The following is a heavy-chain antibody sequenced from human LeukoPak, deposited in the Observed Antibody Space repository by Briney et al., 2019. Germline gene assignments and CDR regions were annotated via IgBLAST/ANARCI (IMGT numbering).Heavy chain of an antibody. CDR1: GGSISSSNW. CDR3: AREGHLGYYGMDV. D-gene: IGHD3-3*02. CDR2: IYHSGST. J-gene: IGHJ6*02. Sequence: PSETLSLTCAVSGGSISSSNWWSWVRQPPGKGLEWIGEIYHSGSTNYNPSLKSRVTISVDKSKNQFSLELSSVTAADTAVYYYAREGHLGYYGMDVWGQGTTVTVSS. V-gene: IGHV4-4*02.